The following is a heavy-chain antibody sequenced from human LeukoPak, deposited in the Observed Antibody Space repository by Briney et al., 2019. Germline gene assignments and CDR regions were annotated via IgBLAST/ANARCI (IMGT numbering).Heavy chain of an antibody. CDR3: ARSTIHGWFDP. J-gene: IGHJ5*02. V-gene: IGHV4-4*07. Sequence: PSETLSLTCTVSGGPLSNYYWSWIRQPAGKGLEWIGRLYTSGTTIYNSALKSRVTMSVDTPKNQFSLKLSSVTAADTAVYYCARSTIHGWFDPWGQGTLVTVSS. CDR1: GGPLSNYY. CDR2: LYTSGTT. D-gene: IGHD2-2*01.